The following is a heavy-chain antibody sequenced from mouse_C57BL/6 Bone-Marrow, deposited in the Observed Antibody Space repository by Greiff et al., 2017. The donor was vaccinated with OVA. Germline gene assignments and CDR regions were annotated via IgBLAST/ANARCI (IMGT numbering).Heavy chain of an antibody. CDR2: ISSGGSYT. J-gene: IGHJ3*01. CDR3: ARHELFAY. Sequence: EVKLVESGGDLVKPGGSLKLSCAASGFTFSSYGMSWVRQTPDKRLEWVATISSGGSYTYYPDSVKGRFTISRDNAKNTLYLQMSSLKSEDTAMYYCARHELFAYWGQGTLVTVSA. V-gene: IGHV5-6*02. CDR1: GFTFSSYG.